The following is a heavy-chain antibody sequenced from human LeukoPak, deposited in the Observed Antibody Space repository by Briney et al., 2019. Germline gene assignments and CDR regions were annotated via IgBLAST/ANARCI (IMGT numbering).Heavy chain of an antibody. CDR3: AINYSLDY. J-gene: IGHJ4*02. V-gene: IGHV3-23*01. CDR2: ISGAGGST. D-gene: IGHD2-21*01. Sequence: GGSLRLSCVASGITFNNYAMSWVRQGPGMGLEWVSSISGAGGSTYYADSVKGRLTISRDNSKKTLYLEMSSLRAEDAAVYYCAINYSLDYWGQGTLVTVSS. CDR1: GITFNNYA.